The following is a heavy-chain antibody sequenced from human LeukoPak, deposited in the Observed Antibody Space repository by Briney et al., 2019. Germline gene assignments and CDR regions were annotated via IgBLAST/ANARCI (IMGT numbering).Heavy chain of an antibody. D-gene: IGHD5-18*01. CDR1: GFTFSSHR. CDR3: ARDLSGITGYTYGRGIDY. V-gene: IGHV3-7*01. CDR2: IKKDGSEK. Sequence: GVSLRLSCAASGFTFSSHRMSWVRQAPGQGLEWVANIKKDGSEKYYVDSVKGRFTISRDNAKTSLYLQMNSLRAEDTAVYYCARDLSGITGYTYGRGIDYWGQGTLVTVSS. J-gene: IGHJ4*02.